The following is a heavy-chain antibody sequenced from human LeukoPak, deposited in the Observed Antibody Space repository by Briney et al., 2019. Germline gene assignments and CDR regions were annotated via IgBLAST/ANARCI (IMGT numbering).Heavy chain of an antibody. Sequence: GGSLRLSCAASGFTFSSYGMHWARQAPGKGLEWVAVIWYDGSNKYYADSVKGRFTISRDNSKNTLYLQMNSLRAEDTAVYYCARDSQADYFDYWGQGTLVTISS. CDR2: IWYDGSNK. CDR1: GFTFSSYG. V-gene: IGHV3-33*01. J-gene: IGHJ4*02. CDR3: ARDSQADYFDY.